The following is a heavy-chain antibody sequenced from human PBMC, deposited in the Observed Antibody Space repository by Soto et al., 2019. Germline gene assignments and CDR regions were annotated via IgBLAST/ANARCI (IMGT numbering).Heavy chain of an antibody. Sequence: GGSLRLSCATSGFTFSNYAMNWVRQAPGKGLEWVANIKQDGSEKYYVDSVKGRFTISRDNAKNSLYLQMNSLRAEDTAVYYCARDLYLRDWGQGTMVTVSS. CDR3: ARDLYLRD. CDR2: IKQDGSEK. V-gene: IGHV3-7*01. J-gene: IGHJ3*01. CDR1: GFTFSNYA.